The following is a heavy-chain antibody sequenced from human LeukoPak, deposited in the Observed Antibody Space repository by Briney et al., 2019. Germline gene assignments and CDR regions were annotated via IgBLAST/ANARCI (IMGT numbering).Heavy chain of an antibody. Sequence: GGSLRLSCAASGFTFSSYAMSWVRQAPGKGLEWVSAISGSGGSTYYADSVKGRFTISRDNSKNTLYPQMNSLRAEDTAVYYCAKDLSHDSSGKDYWGQGTLVTVSS. CDR3: AKDLSHDSSGKDY. CDR1: GFTFSSYA. V-gene: IGHV3-23*01. D-gene: IGHD6-19*01. J-gene: IGHJ4*02. CDR2: ISGSGGST.